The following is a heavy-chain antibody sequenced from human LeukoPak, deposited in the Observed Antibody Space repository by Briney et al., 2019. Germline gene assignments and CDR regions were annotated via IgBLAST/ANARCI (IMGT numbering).Heavy chain of an antibody. CDR3: AKEGQRGSYGVYDDYH. J-gene: IGHJ5*02. Sequence: PGRSLRLSCAASGFTFSRDGMHWVRQAPGKGLEWVAVISNDETNKYYADSVKGRFTISRDNSKNMVYLQMNSLRVEDTAVYYCAKEGQRGSYGVYDDYHWSQGTLVTVSS. CDR1: GFTFSRDG. V-gene: IGHV3-30*18. D-gene: IGHD5/OR15-5a*01. CDR2: ISNDETNK.